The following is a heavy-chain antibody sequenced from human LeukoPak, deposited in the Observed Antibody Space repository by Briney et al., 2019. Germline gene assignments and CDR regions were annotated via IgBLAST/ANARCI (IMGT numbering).Heavy chain of an antibody. D-gene: IGHD4-17*01. CDR2: INPNSGGT. Sequence: GASVKVSCKASGYTFTGYYMHWVRQAPGQGLEWMGWINPNSGGTNYAQKFQGRVTISVDTSKNQFSLKLSSVTAADTAVYYCAREGPPVEDTVTSYYYYYYYMDVWGKGTTVTVSS. CDR3: AREGPPVEDTVTSYYYYYYYMDV. J-gene: IGHJ6*03. V-gene: IGHV1-2*02. CDR1: GYTFTGYY.